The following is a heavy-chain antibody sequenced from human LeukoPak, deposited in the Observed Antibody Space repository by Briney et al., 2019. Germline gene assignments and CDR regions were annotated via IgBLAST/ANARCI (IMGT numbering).Heavy chain of an antibody. Sequence: GGSLRLSCAASGFTFSSYWMSWVRQAPGKGLEWVANIKQDGSEKYYVDSVKGRFTISRDNAKNSLYLQMNSLRAEDTAVYYCASAPYYDSSGYYYWGQGTLVTVSS. CDR1: GFTFSSYW. J-gene: IGHJ4*02. CDR2: IKQDGSEK. D-gene: IGHD3-22*01. V-gene: IGHV3-7*01. CDR3: ASAPYYDSSGYYY.